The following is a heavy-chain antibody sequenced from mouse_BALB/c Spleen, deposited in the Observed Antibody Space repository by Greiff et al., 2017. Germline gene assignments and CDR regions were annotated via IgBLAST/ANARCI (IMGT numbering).Heavy chain of an antibody. CDR2: IWSGGST. CDR1: GFALTSYG. D-gene: IGHD4-1*01. J-gene: IGHJ2*01. CDR3: ARNWERGGYYFDY. Sequence: VKVVESGPGLVQPSQSLSITCTVSGFALTSYGVHWVRQSPGKGLEWLGVIWSGGSTDYNAAFISRLSISKDNSKSQVFFKMNSLQANDTAISYCARNWERGGYYFDYWGQGTTLTVSS. V-gene: IGHV2-2*02.